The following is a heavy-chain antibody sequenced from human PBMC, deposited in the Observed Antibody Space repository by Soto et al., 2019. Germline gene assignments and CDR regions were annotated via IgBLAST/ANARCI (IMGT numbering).Heavy chain of an antibody. D-gene: IGHD4-17*01. CDR2: IWYDGSNK. V-gene: IGHV3-33*01. Sequence: QVQLVESGGGVVQPGRSLRLSCAASGFTFSSYGMHWVRQAPGKGLEWVAVIWYDGSNKYFADSVKGRFTISGDNSKNRLYLQMSSLRAEDTAVYYCARELDTVTGRDAFDIWGQGTIVLVAS. J-gene: IGHJ3*02. CDR1: GFTFSSYG. CDR3: ARELDTVTGRDAFDI.